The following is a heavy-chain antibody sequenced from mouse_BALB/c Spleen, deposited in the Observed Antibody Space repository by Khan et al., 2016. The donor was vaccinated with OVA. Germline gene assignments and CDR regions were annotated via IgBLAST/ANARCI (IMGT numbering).Heavy chain of an antibody. Sequence: EVQLQQSGPDLVKPGASVKISCKASGYSFTVYYMTWVKQSHGKSPEWIGRVNPNNGDTNYNQNLKGKAILTVDKSSKTAYQELRILPSEDAAVFYCARGYEFFPYWGQGTLVTVSA. CDR2: VNPNNGDT. CDR3: ARGYEFFPY. J-gene: IGHJ3*01. CDR1: GYSFTVYY. V-gene: IGHV1-18*01. D-gene: IGHD2-12*01.